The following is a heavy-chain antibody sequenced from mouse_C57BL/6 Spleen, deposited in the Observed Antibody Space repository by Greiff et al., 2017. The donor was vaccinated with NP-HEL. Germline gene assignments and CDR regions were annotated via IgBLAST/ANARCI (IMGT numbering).Heavy chain of an antibody. J-gene: IGHJ2*01. Sequence: VQLQQSGAELVRPGASVTLSCKASGYTFTDYEMHWVKQTPVHGLEWIGAIDPETGGTAYNQKFKGKAILTADKSSSTAYMELRSLTSEDSAVYYCTSEVTHSLDYWGQGTTLTVSS. D-gene: IGHD2-1*01. CDR1: GYTFTDYE. CDR3: TSEVTHSLDY. CDR2: IDPETGGT. V-gene: IGHV1-15*01.